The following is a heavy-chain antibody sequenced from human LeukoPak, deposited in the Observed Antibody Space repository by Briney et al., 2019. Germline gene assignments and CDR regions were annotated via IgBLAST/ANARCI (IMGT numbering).Heavy chain of an antibody. Sequence: GGSLRLSCAASGFTFDDYGMSWVRQAPGKGLEWVSGINWNGGSTGYADSVKGRFTISRDNAKNSLYLQMNSLRAEDTALYYCARDYGGNSLGGIYFDYWGQGTLVTVSS. CDR3: ARDYGGNSLGGIYFDY. CDR2: INWNGGST. CDR1: GFTFDDYG. D-gene: IGHD4-23*01. V-gene: IGHV3-20*04. J-gene: IGHJ4*02.